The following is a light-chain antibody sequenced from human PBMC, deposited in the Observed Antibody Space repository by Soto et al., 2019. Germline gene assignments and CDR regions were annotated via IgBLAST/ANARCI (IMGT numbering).Light chain of an antibody. CDR3: QRYGSSPLFT. CDR1: QSVSSSN. Sequence: EIVLTQSPGTLSLSTGERATLSCRASQSVSSSNLAWYQQKPGQAPRLLIYGASSRATGIPDRFSGSGSGTDFTLTISRLEPEDFAVYYFQRYGSSPLFTFGPGTKVDIK. CDR2: GAS. J-gene: IGKJ3*01. V-gene: IGKV3-20*01.